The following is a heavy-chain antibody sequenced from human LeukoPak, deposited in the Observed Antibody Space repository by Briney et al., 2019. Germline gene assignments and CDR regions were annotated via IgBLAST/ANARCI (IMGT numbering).Heavy chain of an antibody. CDR1: GDSVSSNSVA. D-gene: IGHD6-6*01. V-gene: IGHV6-1*01. Sequence: SQTLSLTCAISGDSVSSNSVAWNWIRQSPSRGFEWLGRTYYRSNWYNDYAVSVKSRITINPDTSKNQFSLQLNSVTPEDTAVYFCARYMSSSKIFDYWGQGTLVTVSS. CDR3: ARYMSSSKIFDY. CDR2: TYYRSNWYN. J-gene: IGHJ4*02.